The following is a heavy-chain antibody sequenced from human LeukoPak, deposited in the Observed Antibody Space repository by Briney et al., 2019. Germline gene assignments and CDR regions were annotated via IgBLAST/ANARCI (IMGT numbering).Heavy chain of an antibody. CDR2: IRSQTAGGTT. CDR1: GLTLSNVW. V-gene: IGHV3-15*07. J-gene: IGHJ4*02. D-gene: IGHD3-22*01. CDR3: AKSSYYDSSGYYREYYFDF. Sequence: GSLRLSCAVSGLTLSNVWMNWVRQAPGKGLEWVGRIRSQTAGGTTDFAAPVKGRFSISRDDSKNSLYLQMNSLTSEDTAVYYCAKSSYYDSSGYYREYYFDFWGQGTLVTVSS.